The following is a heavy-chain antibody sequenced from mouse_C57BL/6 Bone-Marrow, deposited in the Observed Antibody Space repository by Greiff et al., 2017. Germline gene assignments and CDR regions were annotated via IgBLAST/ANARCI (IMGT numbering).Heavy chain of an antibody. V-gene: IGHV14-4*01. Sequence: EVQGVESGAELVRPGASVKLSCTASGFNIKDDYMHWVKQRPGQGLEWIGWIDPENGDTEYASKFQGKATITADTSSNTAYLQLSSLTSEDTAVYYGTTSFYYGNPYYFYYWGQGTTLTVSS. CDR3: TTSFYYGNPYYFYY. CDR1: GFNIKDDY. CDR2: IDPENGDT. D-gene: IGHD2-1*01. J-gene: IGHJ2*01.